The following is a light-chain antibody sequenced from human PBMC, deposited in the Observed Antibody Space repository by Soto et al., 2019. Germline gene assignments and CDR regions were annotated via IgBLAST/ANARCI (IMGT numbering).Light chain of an antibody. CDR2: SVT. V-gene: IGLV2-11*01. J-gene: IGLJ1*01. CDR1: NSDVGGYNS. CDR3: CSYAGSSTNYV. Sequence: QAVLTPPRSVSGSPGQSVTISCSGTNSDVGGYNSVAWYQQKPGEAPKLLLYSVTKRPSGVPDRFSGSKSGNMASLIITGLQAEDEADYYCCSYAGSSTNYVFGTGTKVTVL.